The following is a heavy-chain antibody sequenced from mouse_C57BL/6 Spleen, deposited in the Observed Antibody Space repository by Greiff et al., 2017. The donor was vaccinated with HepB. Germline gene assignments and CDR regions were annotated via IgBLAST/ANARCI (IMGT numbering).Heavy chain of an antibody. D-gene: IGHD2-5*01. Sequence: VQLQQPGAELVRPGSSVKLSCKASGYTFTSYWMHWVKQRPIQGLEWIGNIDPSDSETHYNQKFKDKATLTVDKSSSTAYMQLSSLTSEDSAVYYCARYQGSNYWYVDVWGTGTTVTVSS. CDR2: IDPSDSET. CDR1: GYTFTSYW. CDR3: ARYQGSNYWYVDV. J-gene: IGHJ1*03. V-gene: IGHV1-52*01.